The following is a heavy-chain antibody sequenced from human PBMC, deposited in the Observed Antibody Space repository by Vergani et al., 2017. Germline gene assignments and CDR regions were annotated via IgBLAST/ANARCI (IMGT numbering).Heavy chain of an antibody. V-gene: IGHV1-8*01. D-gene: IGHD4-17*01. CDR3: ARRADYDYYSYYYALDV. J-gene: IGHJ6*02. CDR2: MNPNSGNT. Sequence: QVQLVQSGAEVKKPGASVKVSCKASGYTFTSYDINWVRQATGQGLEWMGWMNPNSGNTGYAQKFQGRVTMTRNTYISTAYMELSSLRSEDTAVYYCARRADYDYYSYYYALDVWGQGTTVTVSS. CDR1: GYTFTSYD.